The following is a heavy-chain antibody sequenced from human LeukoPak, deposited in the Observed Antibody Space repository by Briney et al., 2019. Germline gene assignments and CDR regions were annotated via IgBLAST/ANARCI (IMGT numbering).Heavy chain of an antibody. CDR2: ISGSGGST. Sequence: PGGSLRLSCAASGFTFSSYAMSWVRQAPGKGLEWVSSISGSGGSTYYADSVKGRFTISRDNSKNTLYLQMNSLRAEDTAVYYCAKGLSSGWYATDYWGQGTLVTVSS. D-gene: IGHD6-19*01. J-gene: IGHJ4*02. CDR3: AKGLSSGWYATDY. CDR1: GFTFSSYA. V-gene: IGHV3-23*01.